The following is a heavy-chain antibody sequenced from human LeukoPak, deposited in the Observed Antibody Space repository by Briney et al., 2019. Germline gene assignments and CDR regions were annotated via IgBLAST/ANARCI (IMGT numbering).Heavy chain of an antibody. CDR1: GGTFSSYA. CDR2: IIPIFGTA. CDR3: ARAGDSSSWYNVPAYYYGMDV. Sequence: SMKVSCKASGGTFSSYAISWVRQAPGQGLEWMGGIIPIFGTANYAQKFQGRVTITAGESTSTAYMELSSLRSEDTAVYYCARAGDSSSWYNVPAYYYGMDVWGQGTTVTVSS. J-gene: IGHJ6*02. V-gene: IGHV1-69*13. D-gene: IGHD6-13*01.